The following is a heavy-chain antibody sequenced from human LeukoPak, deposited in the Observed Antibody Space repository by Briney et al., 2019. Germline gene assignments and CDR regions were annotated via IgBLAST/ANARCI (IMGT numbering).Heavy chain of an antibody. CDR3: ARQESEMTTLANRYFDH. CDR2: IFPDDSDI. CDR1: GYNFATDW. J-gene: IGHJ4*02. Sequence: GESLKISCKGSGYNFATDWIGWVRQMPGKGLEWMGIIFPDDSDIRYNPSFQGQVTISADKSISTAYLQWRSLKASDSAMYYCARQESEMTTLANRYFDHWGQGTLVTVSS. V-gene: IGHV5-51*01. D-gene: IGHD5-24*01.